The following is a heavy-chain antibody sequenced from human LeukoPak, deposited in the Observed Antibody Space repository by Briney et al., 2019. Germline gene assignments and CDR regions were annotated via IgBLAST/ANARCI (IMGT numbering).Heavy chain of an antibody. J-gene: IGHJ5*02. CDR3: AGYSSSWQNWFDP. V-gene: IGHV3-23*01. CDR1: GFTFSSYA. Sequence: GGSLRLSCAASGFTFSSYAMSWVRQAPGKGLEWVSAISGSGGSTYYADSVKGRFTISRDNSKNTLYLQMNSLRAENTAVYYCAGYSSSWQNWFDPWGQGTLVTVSS. CDR2: ISGSGGST. D-gene: IGHD6-13*01.